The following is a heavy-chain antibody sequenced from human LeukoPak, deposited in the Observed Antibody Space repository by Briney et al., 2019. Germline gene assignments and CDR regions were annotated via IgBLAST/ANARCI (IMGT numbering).Heavy chain of an antibody. CDR3: ARGRWELLGDY. J-gene: IGHJ4*02. V-gene: IGHV3-21*01. CDR1: GFTVSSNY. Sequence: GGSLRLSCAASGFTVSSNYMSWVRQAPGKGLEWVSSISSSSSYIYYADSVKGRFTISRDNAKNSLYLQMNSLRAEDTAVYYCARGRWELLGDYWGQGTLVTVSS. CDR2: ISSSSSYI. D-gene: IGHD1-26*01.